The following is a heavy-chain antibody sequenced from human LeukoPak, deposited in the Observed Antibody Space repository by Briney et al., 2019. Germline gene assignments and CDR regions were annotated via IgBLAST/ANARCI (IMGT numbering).Heavy chain of an antibody. CDR1: GFTFDDYA. Sequence: PGGSLRLSCAASGFTFDDYAMHWVRQAPGKGLEWVSLISWDGGSTYYADSVKGRFTISRDNSKNSLYLQMNSLRAKDTALYYCAKDNLAGQVDYWGQGTLVTVSS. D-gene: IGHD2-15*01. CDR2: ISWDGGST. CDR3: AKDNLAGQVDY. V-gene: IGHV3-43D*03. J-gene: IGHJ4*02.